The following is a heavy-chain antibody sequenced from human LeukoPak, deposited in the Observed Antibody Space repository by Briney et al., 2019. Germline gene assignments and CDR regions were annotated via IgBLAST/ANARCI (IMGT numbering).Heavy chain of an antibody. J-gene: IGHJ4*02. D-gene: IGHD3-3*01. CDR1: GYTFTSFY. CDR2: INPNSGGT. Sequence: ASVKVSCKASGYTFTSFYMHWVRQAPGQGLEWMGWINPNSGGTNYAQKFQGRVTMTRDTSISTAYMELSRLRSDDTAVYYCARFDFWSGYYEDYWGQGTLVTVSS. V-gene: IGHV1-2*02. CDR3: ARFDFWSGYYEDY.